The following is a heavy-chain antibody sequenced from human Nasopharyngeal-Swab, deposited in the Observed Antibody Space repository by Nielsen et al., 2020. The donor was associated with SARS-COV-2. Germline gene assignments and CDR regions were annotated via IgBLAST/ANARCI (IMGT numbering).Heavy chain of an antibody. CDR2: IIPIFGTA. V-gene: IGHV1-69*13. D-gene: IGHD1-7*01. CDR3: ARVCGSHWNYCY. J-gene: IGHJ4*02. Sequence: SVKVSCKASGGTFSSYAISWVRQAPGQGLEWMGGIIPIFGTANYAQKFQGRVTITADESTGTAYMELSSLRSEDAAVYYCARVCGSHWNYCYWGQGTLVTVSS. CDR1: GGTFSSYA.